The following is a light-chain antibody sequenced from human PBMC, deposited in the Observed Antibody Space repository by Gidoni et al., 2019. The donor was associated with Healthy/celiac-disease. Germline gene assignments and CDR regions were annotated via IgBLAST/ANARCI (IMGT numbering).Light chain of an antibody. CDR1: QGLLHINGYNY. Sequence: IVMTQSQLYLPVTPGEPAYTACRSSQGLLHINGYNYLDWYLQKPGQSPQLLIYLGSNRASGVPDRCSGSGSGTDFTLKISRVEAEDVGVYYCKQALQTLTFGGGTKVEIK. J-gene: IGKJ4*01. CDR2: LGS. CDR3: KQALQTLT. V-gene: IGKV2-28*01.